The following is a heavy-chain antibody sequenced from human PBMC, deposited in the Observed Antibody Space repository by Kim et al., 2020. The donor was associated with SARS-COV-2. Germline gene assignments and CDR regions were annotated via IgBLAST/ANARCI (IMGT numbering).Heavy chain of an antibody. D-gene: IGHD3-10*01. CDR2: IIPIFGTA. CDR3: ARDRYYYGSGSYYNVPPDY. V-gene: IGHV1-69*13. J-gene: IGHJ4*02. Sequence: SVKVSCKASGGTFSSYAISWVRQAPGQGLEWMGGIIPIFGTANYAQKFQGRVTITADESTSTAYMELSSLRSEDTAVYYCARDRYYYGSGSYYNVPPDYWGQGTLVTVSS. CDR1: GGTFSSYA.